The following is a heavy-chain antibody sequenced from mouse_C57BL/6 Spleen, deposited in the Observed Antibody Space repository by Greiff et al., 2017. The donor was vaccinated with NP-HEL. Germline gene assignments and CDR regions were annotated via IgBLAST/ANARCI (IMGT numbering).Heavy chain of an antibody. Sequence: EVQVVESGGGLVKPGGSLKLSCAASGFTFSSYAMSWVRQTPEKRLEWVATISDGGSYTYYPDNVKGRFTISRDNAKNNLYLQMSHLKSEDTAMYYCARDEGGAYWGQGTLVTVSA. CDR1: GFTFSSYA. J-gene: IGHJ3*01. V-gene: IGHV5-4*01. CDR2: ISDGGSYT. CDR3: ARDEGGAY.